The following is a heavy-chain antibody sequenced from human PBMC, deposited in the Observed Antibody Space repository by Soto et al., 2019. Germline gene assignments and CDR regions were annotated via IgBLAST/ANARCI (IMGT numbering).Heavy chain of an antibody. Sequence: QVQLQESGPGLVKPSQTLSLTCIVSGDSISRGGYFWTWIRQHPGKGLAWIGYIYDSGSAFYNPSHKSRVTLSVDTSKNQFSVNVRAVTAADTAVFYCARGILRPNHYMDVWGKGTAVAVSS. CDR3: ARGILRPNHYMDV. CDR2: IYDSGSA. CDR1: GDSISRGGYF. V-gene: IGHV4-31*03. J-gene: IGHJ6*03. D-gene: IGHD1-26*01.